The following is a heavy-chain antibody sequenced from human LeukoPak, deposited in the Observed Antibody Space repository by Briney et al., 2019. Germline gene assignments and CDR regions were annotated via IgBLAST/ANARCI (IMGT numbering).Heavy chain of an antibody. CDR1: GCTFTSYY. Sequence: ASVKVSCKASGCTFTSYYMHWVRQAPGQGLEWMGIINPSGGSTSYAQKFQGRVTMTRDTSISTAYMELSRLRSDDTAVYYCARDRACSGGSCYSYYYYMDVWGKGTTVTVSS. J-gene: IGHJ6*03. CDR3: ARDRACSGGSCYSYYYYMDV. CDR2: INPSGGST. V-gene: IGHV1-46*01. D-gene: IGHD2-15*01.